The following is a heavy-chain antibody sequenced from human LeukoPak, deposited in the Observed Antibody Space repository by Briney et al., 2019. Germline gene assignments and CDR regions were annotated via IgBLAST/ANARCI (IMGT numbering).Heavy chain of an antibody. CDR1: GGSISSGSYY. V-gene: IGHV4-61*02. Sequence: SQTLSLTCTVSGGSISSGSYYWSWIRQPAGKGLEWIGRIYTSGSTNYNPSLKSRVTISVDTSKNQFSLKLSSVTAADTAVYYCARDRLSTIEYSSSKGSFDIWGRGTMVTVSS. J-gene: IGHJ3*02. CDR2: IYTSGST. CDR3: ARDRLSTIEYSSSKGSFDI. D-gene: IGHD6-6*01.